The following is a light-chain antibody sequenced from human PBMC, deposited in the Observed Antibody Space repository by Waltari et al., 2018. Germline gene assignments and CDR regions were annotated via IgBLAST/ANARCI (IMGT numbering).Light chain of an antibody. CDR1: QSVSSN. J-gene: IGKJ3*01. Sequence: EVVMTQSPATLSVSPGERVTLSCRASQSVSSNLAWYQQKPGQAPRLLIYGASTRATGLPARFSGSGSGTEFTLTISSLQSEDFAVYFCQHYNNWPFTFGPGTKVDIK. V-gene: IGKV3-15*01. CDR3: QHYNNWPFT. CDR2: GAS.